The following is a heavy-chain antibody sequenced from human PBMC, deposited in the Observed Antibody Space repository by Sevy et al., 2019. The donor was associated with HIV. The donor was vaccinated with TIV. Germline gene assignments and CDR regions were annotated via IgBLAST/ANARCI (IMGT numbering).Heavy chain of an antibody. J-gene: IGHJ4*02. Sequence: GGSLRLSCAASGFTFSSYGMHWVRQAPGKGLEWVAFIRYDGSNKYYADSVKGRFTISRDNSKNTLYLQMNSLRAEDMAVYYCAKGGVVVVAATDYWGQGTLVTVSS. CDR2: IRYDGSNK. CDR1: GFTFSSYG. D-gene: IGHD2-15*01. CDR3: AKGGVVVVAATDY. V-gene: IGHV3-30*02.